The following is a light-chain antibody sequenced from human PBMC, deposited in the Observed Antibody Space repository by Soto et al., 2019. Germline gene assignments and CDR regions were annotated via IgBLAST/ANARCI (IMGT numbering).Light chain of an antibody. CDR1: GSDVGAYHF. CDR3: SSYTSSNTPYV. CDR2: EVT. J-gene: IGLJ1*01. V-gene: IGLV2-14*01. Sequence: QSALTQPASVSGSPGQSITIAFTGSGSDVGAYHFVSWYQHHPGKAPKLILYEVTARPSGVSSRFSGSKSGNTASLTISGLQADDEANYYCSSYTSSNTPYVFGTGTKV.